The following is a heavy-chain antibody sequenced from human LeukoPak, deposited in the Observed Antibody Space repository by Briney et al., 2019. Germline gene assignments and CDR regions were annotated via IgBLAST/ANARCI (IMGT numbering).Heavy chain of an antibody. CDR1: GGSISSSSYY. CDR2: IYYSGST. Sequence: PSETLSLTCTVSGGSISSSSYYWGWIRQPPGKGLEWIGSIYYSGSTYYNPSLKSRVTISVDTSKNQFSLKLSSVTAADTAVYYCARGAKYCSSTSCYPNWFDPWGQGTLVTVSS. J-gene: IGHJ5*02. V-gene: IGHV4-39*07. CDR3: ARGAKYCSSTSCYPNWFDP. D-gene: IGHD2-2*01.